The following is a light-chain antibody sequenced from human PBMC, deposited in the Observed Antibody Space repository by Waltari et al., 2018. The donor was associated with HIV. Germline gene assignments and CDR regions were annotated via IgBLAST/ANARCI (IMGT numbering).Light chain of an antibody. CDR3: GVWDSGLRGYV. V-gene: IGLV1-51*01. CDR2: END. Sequence: HSVLTQPPSLSAAPGQRVTISRSGSSSNIGHHAVACYQQVPGSAHKVLMVENDERDAVYGDRFSATKSGATATLTIAGLQSGDEADFYCGVWDSGLRGYVFGSGTKLSVL. CDR1: SSNIGHHA. J-gene: IGLJ1*01.